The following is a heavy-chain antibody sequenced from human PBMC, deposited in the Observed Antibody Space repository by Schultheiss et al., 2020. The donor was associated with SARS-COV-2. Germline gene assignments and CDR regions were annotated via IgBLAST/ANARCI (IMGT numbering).Heavy chain of an antibody. CDR1: GFTFSSYD. J-gene: IGHJ5*02. CDR3: TIRLYGVRPLGP. CDR2: IGTAGDP. V-gene: IGHV3-13*05. Sequence: GGSLRLSCAASGFTFSSYDMHWVRQATGKGLEWVSAIGTAGDPYYPGSVKGRFTISRDNSKNTLYLQMNSLKTEDTAVYYCTIRLYGVRPLGPWGQGTLVTVSS. D-gene: IGHD4-17*01.